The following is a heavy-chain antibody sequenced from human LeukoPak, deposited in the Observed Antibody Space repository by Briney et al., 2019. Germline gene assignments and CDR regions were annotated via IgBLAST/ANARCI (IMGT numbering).Heavy chain of an antibody. D-gene: IGHD3-16*02. Sequence: SSETLSLTCTVSGGSISSSSYYCGWIRQPPGKGLEWIGSIYYSGSTYYNPSLKSRVTISVDTSKNQFSLKLSSVTAADTAVYYCARDIGHRNWFDPWGQGTLVTVSS. J-gene: IGHJ5*02. CDR1: GGSISSSSYY. V-gene: IGHV4-39*07. CDR3: ARDIGHRNWFDP. CDR2: IYYSGST.